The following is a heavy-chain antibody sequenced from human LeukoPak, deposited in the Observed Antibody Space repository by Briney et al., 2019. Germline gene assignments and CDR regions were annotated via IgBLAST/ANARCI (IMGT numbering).Heavy chain of an antibody. J-gene: IGHJ3*01. V-gene: IGHV3-48*03. CDR3: GASRQYFGAFNV. D-gene: IGHD3-9*01. CDR2: ISSRGVTI. Sequence: PGGSLRLSCAASGFTFSGYELYWVRQAPGKGLEWISYISSRGVTIKYADSVRGRFTISRDDARESLYLQMYSLRAEDTAIYYCGASRQYFGAFNVSSQGTLATVSS. CDR1: GFTFSGYE.